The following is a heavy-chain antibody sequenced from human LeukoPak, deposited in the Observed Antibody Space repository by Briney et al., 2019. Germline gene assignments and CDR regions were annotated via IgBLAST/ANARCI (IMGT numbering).Heavy chain of an antibody. V-gene: IGHV3-7*04. Sequence: GGSLRLSCVASGFPFSSYWMTWVRQAPGKGLEWVANIKQDGSKKSYVDSVKGRFTISRDNAKNSLYLQMDSLRAEDTAIYYCTRVGYIDEGIDYWGQGTLVTVSS. D-gene: IGHD5-24*01. CDR3: TRVGYIDEGIDY. J-gene: IGHJ4*02. CDR2: IKQDGSKK. CDR1: GFPFSSYW.